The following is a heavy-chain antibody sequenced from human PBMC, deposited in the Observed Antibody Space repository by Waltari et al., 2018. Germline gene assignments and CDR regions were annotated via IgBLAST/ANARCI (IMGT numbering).Heavy chain of an antibody. V-gene: IGHV3-7*01. CDR3: ARLSGSSTIYDF. J-gene: IGHJ4*02. CDR1: GFMFSNFL. CDR2: SWPEGSKT. Sequence: EVQLVESGGGLVQPGGSLRLSCTTSGFMFSNFLMSWVRQIPGKGLEWWATSWPEGSKTMYVDSVNGRFTVSRDNARNSLFLQTSSLRGDDTAVYYCARLSGSSTIYDFWGQGTLVTVSS. D-gene: IGHD6-6*01.